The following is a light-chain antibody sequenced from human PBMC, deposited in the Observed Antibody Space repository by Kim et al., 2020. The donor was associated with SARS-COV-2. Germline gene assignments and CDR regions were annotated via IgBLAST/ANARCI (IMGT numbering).Light chain of an antibody. J-gene: IGLJ3*02. V-gene: IGLV1-44*01. CDR3: AAWDNSLNDWV. CDR2: SNN. Sequence: ELTQPPSASGTPGKRVTISCSGSSSNIGSNTVNWYQQHPGTAPILLIYSNNQRPSGVPDRFSGSKSGTTASLAISGLQSEDEADYYCAAWDNSLNDWVFGGGTQLTVL. CDR1: SSNIGSNT.